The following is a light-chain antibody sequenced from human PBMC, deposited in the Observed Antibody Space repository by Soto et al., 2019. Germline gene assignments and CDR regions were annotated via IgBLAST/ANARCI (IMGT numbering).Light chain of an antibody. Sequence: TGTSSDVGYYDYVSWYQQHPGKAPKVMIYEVSNRPSGVSNRFSGSKSGNTASLTISGLQAEDAAHYYRSSYTSSRSLQVFGSGTKVT. CDR3: SSYTSSRSLQV. CDR1: SSDVGYYDY. CDR2: EVS. V-gene: IGLV2-14*01. J-gene: IGLJ1*01.